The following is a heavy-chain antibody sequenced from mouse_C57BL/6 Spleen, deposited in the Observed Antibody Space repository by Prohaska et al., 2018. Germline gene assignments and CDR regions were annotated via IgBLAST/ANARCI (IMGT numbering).Heavy chain of an antibody. D-gene: IGHD1-1*01. CDR1: GYTFTCSC. J-gene: IGHJ3*01. Sequence: VQLQQPVTALVNPGSSVKLSCKASGYTFTCSCMHWVKQRPGQGLEWIGNINTSNGGTNYNGKVKSKAKLAVDKSTSTAYRQISSLTSEDSAVYYCVRRHYGSSLAYWGQGTRVTVSA. CDR3: VRRHYGSSLAY. V-gene: IGHV1-53*01. CDR2: INTSNGGT.